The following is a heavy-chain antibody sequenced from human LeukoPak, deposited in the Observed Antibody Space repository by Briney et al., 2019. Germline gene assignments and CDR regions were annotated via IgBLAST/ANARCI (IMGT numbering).Heavy chain of an antibody. CDR3: ARHQYYDFWSGYPSKFDY. Sequence: SETLSLTCTVSGGSISSSSYYWGWIRQPPGKGLEWIGYIYYSGSTNYNPSLKSRVTISVDTSKNQFSLKLSSVTAADTAVYYCARHQYYDFWSGYPSKFDYWGQGTLVTVSS. J-gene: IGHJ4*02. CDR2: IYYSGST. D-gene: IGHD3-3*01. CDR1: GGSISSSSYY. V-gene: IGHV4-61*05.